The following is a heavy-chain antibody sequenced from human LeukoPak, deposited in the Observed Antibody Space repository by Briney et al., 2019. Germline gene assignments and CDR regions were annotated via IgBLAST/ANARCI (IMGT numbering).Heavy chain of an antibody. CDR3: ARGEKRAAGKGFGYYYYGMDV. D-gene: IGHD6-13*01. V-gene: IGHV4-34*01. CDR2: INHSGST. CDR1: GGSFSGYY. Sequence: SETLSLTCAVYGGSFSGYYWSWIRQPPGKGLEWIGEINHSGSTNYNPSLKSRVTISVDTSKNQFSLKLSSVAAADTAVYYCARGEKRAAGKGFGYYYYGMDVWGQGTTVTVSS. J-gene: IGHJ6*02.